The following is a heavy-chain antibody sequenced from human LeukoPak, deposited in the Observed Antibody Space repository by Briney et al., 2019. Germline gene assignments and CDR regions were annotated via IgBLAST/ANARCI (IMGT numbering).Heavy chain of an antibody. D-gene: IGHD3-10*01. J-gene: IGHJ6*03. V-gene: IGHV4-34*01. CDR2: INHSGST. Sequence: KPSETLSLTCAVYGGSFSGYYWSWIRQPPGKGLEWIGEINHSGSTNYNPSLKSRVTISVDTSKNQFSLKLSSVTAADTAVYYCARGVTMVRGRDAYYYYYYMDVWGKGTTVTISS. CDR3: ARGVTMVRGRDAYYYYYYMDV. CDR1: GGSFSGYY.